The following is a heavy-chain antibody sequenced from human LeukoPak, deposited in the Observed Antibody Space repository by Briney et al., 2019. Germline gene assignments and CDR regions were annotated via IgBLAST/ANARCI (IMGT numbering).Heavy chain of an antibody. CDR2: IYSGGST. V-gene: IGHV3-66*01. D-gene: IGHD3-22*01. Sequence: PGGSLRLSCAASGFTVSSNYMSWVRQAPGKGLEWVSVIYSGGSTHYADSVKGRFTISRDNSKNTVYLQMNSLRAEDTAVYYCAKAFISSGYHDYWGQGTLVTVSS. CDR3: AKAFISSGYHDY. J-gene: IGHJ4*02. CDR1: GFTVSSNY.